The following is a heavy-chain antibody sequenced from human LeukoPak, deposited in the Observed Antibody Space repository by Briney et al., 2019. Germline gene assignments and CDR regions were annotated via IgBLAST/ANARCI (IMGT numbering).Heavy chain of an antibody. Sequence: TGGSLRLSCAASGFTFSSYSMNWVRQAPGKGLEWVSSISSSSSYIYYADSVKGRFTISRDDAKNSLYLQMNSLRAETTAVYNCARESGDYVWGSYRVYNWFDPWGQGTLVTVSS. J-gene: IGHJ5*02. CDR2: ISSSSSYI. CDR3: ARESGDYVWGSYRVYNWFDP. D-gene: IGHD3-16*02. CDR1: GFTFSSYS. V-gene: IGHV3-21*01.